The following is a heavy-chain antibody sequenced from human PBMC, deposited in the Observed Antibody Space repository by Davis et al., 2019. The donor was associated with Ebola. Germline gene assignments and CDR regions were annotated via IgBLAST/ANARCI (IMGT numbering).Heavy chain of an antibody. J-gene: IGHJ6*02. V-gene: IGHV3-15*01. CDR1: GFTFSNAW. D-gene: IGHD3-16*02. CDR2: IKSKTDGGTT. Sequence: GESLKISCAASGFTFSNAWMNWVRQAPGKGLEWVGRIKSKTDGGTTDYATPVKGRFIISRDDSKNTLYLQMNSLKTEDTAVYSCTTDPGIMITFGGVIKYYGMDVWGQGTTVTVSS. CDR3: TTDPGIMITFGGVIKYYGMDV.